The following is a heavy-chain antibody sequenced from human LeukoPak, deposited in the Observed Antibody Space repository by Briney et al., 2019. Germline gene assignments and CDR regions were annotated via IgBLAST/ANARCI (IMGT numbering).Heavy chain of an antibody. CDR2: ISSSSGYI. V-gene: IGHV3-21*01. CDR3: AKDYYGSLEY. D-gene: IGHD3-10*01. Sequence: PGGSLRLSCAASGFTFSSYSMNWVRQAPGKGLEWVASISSSSGYIYYADSVKGRFTISRDNAKNALYLQMSSLRAEDTAVYYCAKDYYGSLEYWGQGTLVTVSS. J-gene: IGHJ4*02. CDR1: GFTFSSYS.